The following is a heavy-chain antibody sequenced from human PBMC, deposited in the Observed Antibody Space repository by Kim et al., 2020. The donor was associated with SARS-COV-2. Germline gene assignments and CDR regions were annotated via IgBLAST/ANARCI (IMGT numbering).Heavy chain of an antibody. V-gene: IGHV4-61*01. J-gene: IGHJ4*02. CDR3: AREHREYGSTGH. CDR2: MYSSGGI. CDR1: GASVSRGSYY. D-gene: IGHD4-17*01. Sequence: SETLSLGCSVFGASVSRGSYYWTWIRQSPGKGLEWIGYMYSSGGIEYNPSFKNRVIISVDASKNQFSLKLNSVTAADTAMYYCAREHREYGSTGHWGQGNLFTVPS.